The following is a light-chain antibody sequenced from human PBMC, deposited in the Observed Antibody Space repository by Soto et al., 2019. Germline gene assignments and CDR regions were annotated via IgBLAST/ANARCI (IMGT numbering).Light chain of an antibody. CDR3: QHYAGGSRIT. CDR1: QSVSNSY. Sequence: EIVLTQSPGTLSLSPGERATLSCRASQSVSNSYLAWYQQKPGQAPRLLIYGASGRATGIPDRFSGSGFGTDFTLTISRLEPEDFALYYCQHYAGGSRITFGQGTRLEIK. CDR2: GAS. V-gene: IGKV3-20*01. J-gene: IGKJ5*01.